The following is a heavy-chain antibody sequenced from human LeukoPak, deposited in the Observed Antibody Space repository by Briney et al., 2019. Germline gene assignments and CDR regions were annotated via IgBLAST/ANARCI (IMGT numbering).Heavy chain of an antibody. Sequence: SVKVSCKASGGTFSSYAISWVRQAPGQGLEWMGGIIPIFGTANYAQKFQGRVTITTDESTSTAYMELSSLRSEDTAVYYCARGVSPDSSPGYYYYYMDVWGKGTTVTVSS. D-gene: IGHD3-22*01. CDR3: ARGVSPDSSPGYYYYYMDV. CDR2: IIPIFGTA. V-gene: IGHV1-69*05. J-gene: IGHJ6*03. CDR1: GGTFSSYA.